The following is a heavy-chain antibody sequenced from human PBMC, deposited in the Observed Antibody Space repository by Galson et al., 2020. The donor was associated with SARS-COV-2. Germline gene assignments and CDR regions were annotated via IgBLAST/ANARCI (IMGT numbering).Heavy chain of an antibody. V-gene: IGHV3-23*01. J-gene: IGHJ1*01. CDR2: ISGGGGDT. D-gene: IGHD2-21*01. Sequence: TGGSLRLSCAASGFTFSSYAMSWVRQAPGKGLEWVSGISGGGGDTDYADSVQGRFIISRDNSKNTLYLQMNSLRPEDTAVYYCAKDSATAVMEYFQHWGQGTLVTVSS. CDR1: GFTFSSYA. CDR3: AKDSATAVMEYFQH.